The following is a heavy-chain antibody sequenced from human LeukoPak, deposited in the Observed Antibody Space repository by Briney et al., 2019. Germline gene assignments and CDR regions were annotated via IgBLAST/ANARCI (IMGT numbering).Heavy chain of an antibody. CDR3: MYYYDSSGNYFDY. Sequence: GGSLRLSCAASGFTFRSYDMSWVRQAPGKGLEWVSAISGSGGSTYYADSVKGRFTISRDNSKSTLHLQMNSLRAEDTAVYYCMYYYDSSGNYFDYWGQGTLVTVSS. J-gene: IGHJ4*02. V-gene: IGHV3-23*01. D-gene: IGHD3-22*01. CDR2: ISGSGGST. CDR1: GFTFRSYD.